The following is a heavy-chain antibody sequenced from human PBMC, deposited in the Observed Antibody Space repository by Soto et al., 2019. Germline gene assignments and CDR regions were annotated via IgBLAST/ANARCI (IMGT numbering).Heavy chain of an antibody. CDR3: ARSRGGYYYYFDY. CDR1: GGSISSYY. D-gene: IGHD3-3*01. J-gene: IGHJ4*02. V-gene: IGHV4-59*01. CDR2: IYYSGST. Sequence: ASETLSLTCTVSGGSISSYYWSWIRQPPGKGLEWIGYIYYSGSTNYNPSLKSRVTISVDTSKNQFSLKLSSVTAADTAVYYCARSRGGYYYYFDYWGQGTLVTVSS.